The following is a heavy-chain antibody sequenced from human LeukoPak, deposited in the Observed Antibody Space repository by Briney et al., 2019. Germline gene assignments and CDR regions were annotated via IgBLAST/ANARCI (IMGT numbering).Heavy chain of an antibody. J-gene: IGHJ5*02. CDR2: ISSSSSYI. V-gene: IGHV3-21*01. Sequence: PGGSLRLSCAASGFTFSSYSMNWVRQAPGKGLEWVSSISSSSSYIYYADSVKGRFTISRDNAKNSLYLQMNSLRAEDTAVYYCARDEGYSSSWYGYWFDPWGQGTLVTASS. CDR3: ARDEGYSSSWYGYWFDP. CDR1: GFTFSSYS. D-gene: IGHD6-13*01.